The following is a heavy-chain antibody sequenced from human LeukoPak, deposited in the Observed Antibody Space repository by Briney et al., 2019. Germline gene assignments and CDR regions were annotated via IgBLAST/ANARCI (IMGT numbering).Heavy chain of an antibody. V-gene: IGHV1-8*01. D-gene: IGHD1-26*01. CDR3: AKKGATTGDFDY. Sequence: ASVKVSCKASGYTFTSYDINWVRQATGQGLVWMGWMNPNSGNTGYAQKFQGRVTMTRNTSISTAYMELSSLRSEDTAVYYCAKKGATTGDFDYWGQGTLVTVSS. CDR1: GYTFTSYD. J-gene: IGHJ4*02. CDR2: MNPNSGNT.